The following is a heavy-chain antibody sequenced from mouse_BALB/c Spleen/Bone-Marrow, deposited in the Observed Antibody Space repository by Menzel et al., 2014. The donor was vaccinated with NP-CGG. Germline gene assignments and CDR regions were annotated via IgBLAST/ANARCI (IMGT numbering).Heavy chain of an antibody. CDR1: GYSFTSYV. V-gene: IGHV1-14*01. CDR2: INPYNDGT. D-gene: IGHD2-2*01. Sequence: EVQLQQSGPELVKPGASVKMSCKASGYSFTSYVMHWVKQKPGQGLEWIGYINPYNDGTKYNEKFKGKATLTSDKSSSTAYMELSSLTPEDSAVYYCARSLYGYDWYFDVWGVGTTVTVSS. J-gene: IGHJ1*01. CDR3: ARSLYGYDWYFDV.